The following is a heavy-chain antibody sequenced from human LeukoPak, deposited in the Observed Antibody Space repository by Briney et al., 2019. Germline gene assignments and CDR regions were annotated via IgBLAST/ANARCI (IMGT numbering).Heavy chain of an antibody. CDR1: GGSISSSSYY. Sequence: SETLSLTCTVSGGSISSSSYYWGWIRQSPGKGLEWIANIFYSGSTYYNPSLKSRATISVDTSKNQFSLKLSSVTAADTAVYYCASQYSSGRYRFDYWGQGTLVTVSS. J-gene: IGHJ4*02. CDR3: ASQYSSGRYRFDY. V-gene: IGHV4-39*01. D-gene: IGHD6-19*01. CDR2: IFYSGST.